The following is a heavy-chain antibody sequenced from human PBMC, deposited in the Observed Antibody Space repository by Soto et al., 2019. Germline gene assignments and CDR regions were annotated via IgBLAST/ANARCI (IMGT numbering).Heavy chain of an antibody. CDR1: GGSFSVYY. V-gene: IGHV4-34*01. CDR2: INHSGST. J-gene: IGHJ6*02. CDR3: ARGPKGEVGGTWYYYAMDV. D-gene: IGHD1-26*01. Sequence: PSETLSLTCAVYGGSFSVYYWSWIRQPPGKGLEWIGEINHSGSTNYNPSLKSRVTISVDTSKNQFSLKLNSVTAADTAVYYCARGPKGEVGGTWYYYAMDVWGQGTTVTVSS.